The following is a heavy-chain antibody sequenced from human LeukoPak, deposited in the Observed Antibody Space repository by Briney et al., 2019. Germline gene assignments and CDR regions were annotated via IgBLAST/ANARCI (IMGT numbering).Heavy chain of an antibody. CDR2: IRYDGSNK. V-gene: IGHV3-30*02. CDR1: GFTFSSYG. Sequence: GGSLRLSCAASGFTFSSYGMHWVRQAPGKGLEWGAFIRYDGSNKYYADSVKGRFTISRDNSKNTLYLQMNSLRAEDTAVYYCAKSYYGSSGYYYVSYFDYWGQGTLVTVSS. J-gene: IGHJ4*02. CDR3: AKSYYGSSGYYYVSYFDY. D-gene: IGHD3-22*01.